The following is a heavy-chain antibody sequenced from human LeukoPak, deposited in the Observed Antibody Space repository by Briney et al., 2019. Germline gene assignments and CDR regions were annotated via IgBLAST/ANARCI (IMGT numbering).Heavy chain of an antibody. J-gene: IGHJ6*02. CDR2: IIPIFGTA. CDR1: GGTFSSYA. D-gene: IGHD4-17*01. V-gene: IGHV1-69*13. CDR3: ARCPTTVIHRYYGMDV. Sequence: SVRVSCKASGGTFSSYAISWVRQAPGQGLEWMGGIIPIFGTANYAQKFQGRVTITADESTSTAYMELSSLRSEDTAVYYCARCPTTVIHRYYGMDVWGQGTTVTVSS.